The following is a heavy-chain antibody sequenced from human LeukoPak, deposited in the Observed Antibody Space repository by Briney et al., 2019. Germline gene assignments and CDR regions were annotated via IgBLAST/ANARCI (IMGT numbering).Heavy chain of an antibody. CDR1: GGSISSSNW. CDR2: IYHSGST. Sequence: SETLSLTCAVSGGSISSSNWWSWIRQPPGKGLEWIGEIYHSGSTNYNPSLKSRVTISVDKSKNQFSLKLSSVTAADTAVYYCARALSPYSSGWSDYYMDVWGKGTTVTVSS. V-gene: IGHV4-4*02. CDR3: ARALSPYSSGWSDYYMDV. J-gene: IGHJ6*03. D-gene: IGHD6-19*01.